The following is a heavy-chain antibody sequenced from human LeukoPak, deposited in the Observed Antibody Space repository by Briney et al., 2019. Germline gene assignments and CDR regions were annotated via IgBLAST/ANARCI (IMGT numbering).Heavy chain of an antibody. J-gene: IGHJ4*02. CDR2: IYHSGTT. Sequence: PSDTLSLTCAVSGYSITSSSWWGWTRQPPGKGLEWIGYIYHSGTTYYNPSLKSRVTISVDTSKNQFSLKLSSVTAADTAVYYCARAIPYYYDSSGQTYYFDYWGQGTLVTVSS. V-gene: IGHV4-28*03. CDR1: GYSITSSSW. CDR3: ARAIPYYYDSSGQTYYFDY. D-gene: IGHD3-22*01.